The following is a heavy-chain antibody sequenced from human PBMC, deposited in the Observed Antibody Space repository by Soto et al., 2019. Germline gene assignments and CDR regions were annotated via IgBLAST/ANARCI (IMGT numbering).Heavy chain of an antibody. CDR3: ARTVLMVTPDAFDI. D-gene: IGHD2-8*01. J-gene: IGHJ3*02. V-gene: IGHV1-69*13. Sequence: SVKVSCKASGGTFSSYAISWVRQAPGQGLEWMGGIIPIFGAANYSQKFQGRVTITADESTSTAYMELSSLRSEDTAVYYCARTVLMVTPDAFDIWGQGTMVTVSS. CDR1: GGTFSSYA. CDR2: IIPIFGAA.